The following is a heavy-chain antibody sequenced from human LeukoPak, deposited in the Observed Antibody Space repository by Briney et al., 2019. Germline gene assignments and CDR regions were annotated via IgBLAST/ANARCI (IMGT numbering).Heavy chain of an antibody. CDR2: INHSGST. J-gene: IGHJ5*02. D-gene: IGHD2-15*01. CDR3: ARADIETWFDP. V-gene: IGHV4-34*01. Sequence: ASETLSLTCAVYGGSFSGYYWSWIRQPPGKGLEWIGEINHSGSTNYNPSLKSRVTISVDTSKNQFSLKLSSVTAADTAVYYCARADIETWFDPWGQGTLVTVSS. CDR1: GGSFSGYY.